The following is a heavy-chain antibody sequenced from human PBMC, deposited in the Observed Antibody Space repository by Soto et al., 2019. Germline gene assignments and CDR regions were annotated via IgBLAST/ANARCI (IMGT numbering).Heavy chain of an antibody. CDR3: ARAKTYDFWSGYYFDY. V-gene: IGHV1-69*01. Sequence: QVQLVQSGAEVKKPGSSVKVSCKASGGTFSSYAISWVQQAPGQGLEWMGGIIPIFGTANYAQKFQGRVTITADESTSTAYMELSSLRSEDTAVYYCARAKTYDFWSGYYFDYWGQGTLVTVSS. J-gene: IGHJ4*02. D-gene: IGHD3-3*01. CDR1: GGTFSSYA. CDR2: IIPIFGTA.